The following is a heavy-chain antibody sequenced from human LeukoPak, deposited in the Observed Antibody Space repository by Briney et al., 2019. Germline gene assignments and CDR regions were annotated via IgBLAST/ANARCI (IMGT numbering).Heavy chain of an antibody. V-gene: IGHV3-21*01. CDR1: GFTFSSYS. J-gene: IGHJ4*02. Sequence: GGSLRLSCAASGFTFSSYSMNWVRQAPGKGLEWVSSISSSSSYKYYADSVKGRFTISRDNAKNSLYLQMNSLRAEDTAVYYCARGIAAAGMGYWGQGTLVTVSS. CDR3: ARGIAAAGMGY. CDR2: ISSSSSYK. D-gene: IGHD6-13*01.